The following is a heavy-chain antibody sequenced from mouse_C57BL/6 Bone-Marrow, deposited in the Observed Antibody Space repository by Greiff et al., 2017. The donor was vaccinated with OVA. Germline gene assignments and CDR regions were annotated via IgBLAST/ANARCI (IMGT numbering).Heavy chain of an antibody. V-gene: IGHV1-9*01. J-gene: IGHJ4*01. CDR3: ARRDYGSSYFYYAMDY. CDR1: GYTFTGYW. D-gene: IGHD1-1*01. Sequence: VKVVESGAELLKPGASVKLSCKATGYTFTGYWIEWVKQRPGHGLEWIGEILPGSGSTNYNEKFKGKATFTADTSSNTAYMQLSSLTTEDSAIYYCARRDYGSSYFYYAMDYWGQGTSVTVSS. CDR2: ILPGSGST.